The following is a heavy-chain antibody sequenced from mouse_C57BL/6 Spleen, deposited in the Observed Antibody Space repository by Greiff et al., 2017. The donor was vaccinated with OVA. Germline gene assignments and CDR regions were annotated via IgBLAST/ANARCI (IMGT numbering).Heavy chain of an antibody. CDR2: ISSGSSTI. Sequence: EVKLEESGGGLVKPGGSLKLSCAASGFTFSDYGMHWVRQAPEKGLEWVAYISSGSSTIYYADTVKGRFTISRDNAKNTLFLQMTSLRSEDTAMYYCARSLTRGFDYWGQGTTLTVSS. D-gene: IGHD1-1*01. V-gene: IGHV5-17*01. CDR3: ARSLTRGFDY. J-gene: IGHJ2*01. CDR1: GFTFSDYG.